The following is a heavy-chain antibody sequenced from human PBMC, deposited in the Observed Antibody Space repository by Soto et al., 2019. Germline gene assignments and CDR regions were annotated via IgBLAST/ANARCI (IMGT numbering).Heavy chain of an antibody. Sequence: EVQLVESGGGLVQPGRSLRLSCAASGFTFDDYAMHWVRQAPGKGLEWVSGISWNSGSIGYADSVKGRFTISRDDSKNTLYLQMNSLKTEDTAVYYCTTVRGWGQGTLVTVSS. V-gene: IGHV3-9*01. CDR1: GFTFDDYA. D-gene: IGHD3-10*01. CDR2: ISWNSGSI. CDR3: TTVRG. J-gene: IGHJ4*02.